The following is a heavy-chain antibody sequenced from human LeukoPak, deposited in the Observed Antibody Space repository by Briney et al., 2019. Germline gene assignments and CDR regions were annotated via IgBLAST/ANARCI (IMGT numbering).Heavy chain of an antibody. D-gene: IGHD1-26*01. CDR2: ISWNSGSI. CDR1: GFTFEDYA. CDR3: AKGSGRYWTFFDF. Sequence: GGSLRLSCTVSGFTFEDYAMHWVRQAPGKGLEWGSGISWNSGSIDYVESVKGRFTISRDNGENSLYLQMNSLTVEDTALYYCAKGSGRYWTFFDFWGQGTLVAVSS. J-gene: IGHJ4*02. V-gene: IGHV3-9*01.